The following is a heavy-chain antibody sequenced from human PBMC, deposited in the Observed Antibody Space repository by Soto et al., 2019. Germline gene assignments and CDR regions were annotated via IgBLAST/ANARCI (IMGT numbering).Heavy chain of an antibody. CDR2: ICASGGCA. Sequence: GESLKISCSASGFTFSTYAMNWVRQAPGKGLEWVSAICASGGCAYYADSVKGRFTISRDNSRNTLYLQMGGLRADDTAVYYCAKISAGSYSVYWGKGTLVTVSS. D-gene: IGHD2-15*01. J-gene: IGHJ4*02. V-gene: IGHV3-23*01. CDR1: GFTFSTYA. CDR3: AKISAGSYSVY.